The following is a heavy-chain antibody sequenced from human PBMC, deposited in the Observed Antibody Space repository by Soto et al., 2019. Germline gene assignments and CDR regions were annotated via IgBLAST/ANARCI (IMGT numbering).Heavy chain of an antibody. CDR3: SREGIAASGGFFDY. CDR2: ISSGGGSA. D-gene: IGHD6-13*01. J-gene: IGHJ4*02. V-gene: IGHV3-23*01. CDR1: GITFSNYA. Sequence: EVQLLESGGGLVQPGGSLRLSCAASGITFSNYAMSWVRQAPGKGLEWVSGISSGGGSAYYADSVKGRFTISRDNSKNTLYLQMNSLRAEDTGVYYCSREGIAASGGFFDYWGQGTLVTVSS.